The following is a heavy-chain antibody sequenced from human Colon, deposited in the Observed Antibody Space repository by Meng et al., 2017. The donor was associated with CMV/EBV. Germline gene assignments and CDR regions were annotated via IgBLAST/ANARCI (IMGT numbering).Heavy chain of an antibody. CDR1: GFILSNYE. V-gene: IGHV3-48*03. J-gene: IGHJ4*02. CDR2: ISKSDSNI. CDR3: ARDGIRSRHFDF. Sequence: GESLKISCTVSGFILSNYEMSWVRQAPGKGPEWVSHISKSDSNIYYAESVKGRFTISRDNAKNSLYLQMNGLRAEDTALYYCARDGIRSRHFDFWGQGTLVTVSS. D-gene: IGHD1-1*01.